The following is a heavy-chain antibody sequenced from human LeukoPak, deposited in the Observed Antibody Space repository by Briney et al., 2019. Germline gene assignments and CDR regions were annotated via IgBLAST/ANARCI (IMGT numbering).Heavy chain of an antibody. Sequence: PGGSLRLSCAASGFTFSTYNMNWVRQAPGKGLEWVSYISSSSSTIYYPDSVKGRFTISRDNAKNSLYLQMNSLRAEDTAVYYCARDLSFGYCSSTSCLFDYWGQGTLVTVSS. CDR1: GFTFSTYN. CDR3: ARDLSFGYCSSTSCLFDY. J-gene: IGHJ4*02. V-gene: IGHV3-48*01. D-gene: IGHD2-2*01. CDR2: ISSSSSTI.